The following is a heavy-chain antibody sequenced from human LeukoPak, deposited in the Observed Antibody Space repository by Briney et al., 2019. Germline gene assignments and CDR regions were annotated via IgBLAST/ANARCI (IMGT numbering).Heavy chain of an antibody. CDR3: ARASGSRDYYGMDV. CDR2: IIPIFGTA. Sequence: ASVKVSCKASGGTFSSYAISWVRQAPGQGLEWMGGIIPIFGTAYYAQKFQGRVTITADKSTSTAHMELSSLRSEDTAVYYCARASGSRDYYGMDVWGKGTTVTVSS. CDR1: GGTFSSYA. J-gene: IGHJ6*04. V-gene: IGHV1-69*06. D-gene: IGHD3-10*01.